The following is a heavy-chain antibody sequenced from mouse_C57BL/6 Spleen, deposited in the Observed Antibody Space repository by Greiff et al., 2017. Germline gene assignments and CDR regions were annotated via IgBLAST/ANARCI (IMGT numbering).Heavy chain of an antibody. D-gene: IGHD1-1*01. CDR3: AREDYGSRAWFAY. CDR2: IDPSDSYT. Sequence: VQLQQSGAELVRPGTSVKLSCKASGYTFTSYWMHWVKQRPGQGLEWIGVIDPSDSYTNYNQKFKGKATLTVDTSSSTAYMQLSSLTSEDSAVYYCAREDYGSRAWFAYWGQGTLVTVSA. CDR1: GYTFTSYW. V-gene: IGHV1-59*01. J-gene: IGHJ3*01.